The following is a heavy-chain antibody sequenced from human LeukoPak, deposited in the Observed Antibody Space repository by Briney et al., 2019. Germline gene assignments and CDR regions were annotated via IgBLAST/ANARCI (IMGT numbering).Heavy chain of an antibody. D-gene: IGHD3-22*01. CDR1: GYTLTSYA. Sequence: ASVKVSCKASGYTLTSYAMNWVRQAPGQGLEWMGWINTNTGNPTYAQGFTGRFVFSLDTSVSTAYLQISSLKAEDTAVYYCARGSPQQGYDSSGYILPLDYWGQGTLVTVSS. V-gene: IGHV7-4-1*02. CDR3: ARGSPQQGYDSSGYILPLDY. J-gene: IGHJ4*02. CDR2: INTNTGNP.